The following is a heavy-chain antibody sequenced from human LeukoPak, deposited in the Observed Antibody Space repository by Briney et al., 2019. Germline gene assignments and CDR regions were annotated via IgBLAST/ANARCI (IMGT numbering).Heavy chain of an antibody. CDR1: GGSIISSSYY. CDR3: ARAPTCITMVRGVIPHFDY. J-gene: IGHJ4*02. Sequence: PPETLFLTCTVSGGSIISSSYYWGWIRQPPGKGVEWIGSIYDSGSTYYNPSLKSRVTISVDTSKNQFSLKLSSVTAADTAVYYCARAPTCITMVRGVIPHFDYWGQGTLVTISS. D-gene: IGHD3-10*01. CDR2: IYDSGST. V-gene: IGHV4-39*07.